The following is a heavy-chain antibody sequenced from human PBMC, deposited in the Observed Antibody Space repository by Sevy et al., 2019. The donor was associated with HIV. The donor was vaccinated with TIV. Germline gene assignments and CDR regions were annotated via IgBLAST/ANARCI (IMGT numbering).Heavy chain of an antibody. CDR2: IYTSGST. V-gene: IGHV4-4*07. J-gene: IGHJ6*02. D-gene: IGHD3-22*01. CDR3: ARDPYYYDSSGYYYNYYYGMDV. CDR1: GGSISSYY. Sequence: SETLSLTCTVSGGSISSYYWSWIRQPAGKGLEWIGRIYTSGSTNYNPSLKSRVTMSVDTSKNQFSLKLSSVTAADTAGYYCARDPYYYDSSGYYYNYYYGMDVWGQGTTVTVSS.